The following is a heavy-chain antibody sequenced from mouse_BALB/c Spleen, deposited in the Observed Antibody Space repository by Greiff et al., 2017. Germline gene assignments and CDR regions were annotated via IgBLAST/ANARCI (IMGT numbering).Heavy chain of an antibody. CDR3: ARSVTTAPYYFDY. CDR1: GFTFSSFG. CDR2: ISSGSSTI. D-gene: IGHD1-2*01. Sequence: DVKLVESGGGLVQPGGSRKLSCAASGFTFSSFGMHWVRQAPEKGLEWVAYISSGSSTIYYADTVKGRFTISRDNPKNTLFLQMTSLRSEDTAMYYCARSVTTAPYYFDYWGQGTTLTVSS. V-gene: IGHV5-17*02. J-gene: IGHJ2*01.